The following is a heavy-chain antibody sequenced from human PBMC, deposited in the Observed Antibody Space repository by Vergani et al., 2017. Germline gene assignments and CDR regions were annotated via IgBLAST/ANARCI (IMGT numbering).Heavy chain of an antibody. D-gene: IGHD6-19*01. Sequence: QVQLVQSGAEVKKPGSSVKVSCKASGGTFSSYAISWVRQAPGQGLEWMGRIIPILGIANYAQKLQGRVTITADKSTSTAYMVLSSLRSEDTAVYYSARDGYSSGWIVDYWGQGTLVTVSS. CDR1: GGTFSSYA. CDR3: ARDGYSSGWIVDY. J-gene: IGHJ4*02. CDR2: IIPILGIA. V-gene: IGHV1-69*04.